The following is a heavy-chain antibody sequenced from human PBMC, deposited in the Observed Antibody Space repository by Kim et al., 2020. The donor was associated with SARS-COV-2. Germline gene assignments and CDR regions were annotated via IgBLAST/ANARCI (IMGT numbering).Heavy chain of an antibody. CDR2: TYYRSKWYN. Sequence: SQTLSLTCAISGDSVSSNSAAWNWIRQSPSRGLEWLGRTYYRSKWYNDYAVSVKSRITINPDTSKNQFSLQLNSVTPEDTAVYYCARDQGRRYSSGWYDAFDIWGQGTMVTVSS. CDR3: ARDQGRRYSSGWYDAFDI. D-gene: IGHD6-19*01. V-gene: IGHV6-1*01. CDR1: GDSVSSNSAA. J-gene: IGHJ3*02.